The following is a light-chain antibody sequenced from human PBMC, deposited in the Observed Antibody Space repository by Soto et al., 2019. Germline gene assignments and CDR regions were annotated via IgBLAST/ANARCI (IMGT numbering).Light chain of an antibody. CDR3: QQRSNWPPMYT. CDR2: DAS. J-gene: IGKJ2*01. Sequence: EIVLAQSPATLSLSPGERATLSCRASQDISNFLAWYQQRPGQAPRLLIYDASNRATGIPARFSGSGSGTDFTLTIVGLEPEDFAIYYCQQRSNWPPMYTFGQGTKLEIK. CDR1: QDISNF. V-gene: IGKV3-11*01.